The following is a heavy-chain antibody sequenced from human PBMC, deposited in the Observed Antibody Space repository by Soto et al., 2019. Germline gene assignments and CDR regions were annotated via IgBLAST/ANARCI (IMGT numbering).Heavy chain of an antibody. J-gene: IGHJ4*02. CDR1: GFTFSSYA. Sequence: EVQLLESGGGLVQPGGSLRLSCAASGFTFSSYAMSWVRQAPGKGLEWVSAISGSGGSTYYADSVKGRFTISRDNSKNPLYLQRNSLRAEDTAVYYCAKDPAAAGRFYYWGQGTLVTVSS. V-gene: IGHV3-23*01. CDR3: AKDPAAAGRFYY. D-gene: IGHD6-13*01. CDR2: ISGSGGST.